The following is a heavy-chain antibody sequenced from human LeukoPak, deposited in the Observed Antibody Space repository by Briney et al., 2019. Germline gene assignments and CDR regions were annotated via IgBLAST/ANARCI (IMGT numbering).Heavy chain of an antibody. CDR3: ARHPKPSYSNYDYYYGMDV. V-gene: IGHV5-51*01. Sequence: GESLKIPCKGSGYSFTSYWIGWVRQMPGKGLEWMGVIYPGDSDTRYSPSFQGQVTISADKSISTAYLQWSSLKASDTAMYYCARHPKPSYSNYDYYYGMDVWGQGTTVTVSS. CDR1: GYSFTSYW. J-gene: IGHJ6*02. D-gene: IGHD4-11*01. CDR2: IYPGDSDT.